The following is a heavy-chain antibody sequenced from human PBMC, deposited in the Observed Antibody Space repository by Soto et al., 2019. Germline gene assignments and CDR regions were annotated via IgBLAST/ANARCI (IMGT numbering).Heavy chain of an antibody. Sequence: SGGSLRLSCAASGFDFSDHGMHWVRQAPGEGLGWVTVISYDGTAKYYKESVKGRFTTSRDNSKKTLYLQIDSLRVEDTAVYYCAKDEGRFLRNYFNYGIDVWGLGTTVTVSS. J-gene: IGHJ6*02. CDR1: GFDFSDHG. D-gene: IGHD3-3*01. V-gene: IGHV3-33*03. CDR2: ISYDGTAK. CDR3: AKDEGRFLRNYFNYGIDV.